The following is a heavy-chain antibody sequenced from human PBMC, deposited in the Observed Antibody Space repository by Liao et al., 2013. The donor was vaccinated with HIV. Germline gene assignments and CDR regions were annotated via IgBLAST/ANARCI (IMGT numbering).Heavy chain of an antibody. Sequence: QVQLQESGPGLVKPSETLSLTCTVSGDSISTHYWSWIRQPAGKGLEWIGRIFTTRSTNYNPSLKSRVTLLIDTSKKQFSLKLTSVTAADTAIYYCARGYSSSWTNWFDPWARNPCHRLL. CDR1: GDSISTHY. D-gene: IGHD6-13*01. J-gene: IGHJ5*02. V-gene: IGHV4-4*07. CDR2: IFTTRST. CDR3: ARGYSSSWTNWFDP.